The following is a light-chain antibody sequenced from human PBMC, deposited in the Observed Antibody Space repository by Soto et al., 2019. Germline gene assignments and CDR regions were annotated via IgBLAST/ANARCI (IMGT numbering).Light chain of an antibody. V-gene: IGKV3D-20*01. CDR3: QQYGNSPYT. CDR2: DAS. CDR1: QSVNSSY. J-gene: IGKJ2*01. Sequence: EVVLAQSPATLSLSPGERATLSCGASQSVNSSYLAWYQQKPGLAPRLLIFDASSRATGIPDRFSGSGSGTDFTLTISRLEPEDSAVYYCQQYGNSPYTFGQGTKLEIK.